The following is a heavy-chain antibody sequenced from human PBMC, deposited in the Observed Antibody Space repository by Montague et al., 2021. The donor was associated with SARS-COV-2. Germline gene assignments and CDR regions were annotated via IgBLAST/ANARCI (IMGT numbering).Heavy chain of an antibody. Sequence: TLSLTCTVSGASISTGIYYWSWIRQPAGKGLEWIWRIRTTGHTDYNSSLESRVFMSVDTSTNQFSLSLTSVTAADTAAYFCARFGSGTLEFDLWGQGTLVTVSS. CDR2: IRTTGHT. V-gene: IGHV4-61*02. D-gene: IGHD1-26*01. J-gene: IGHJ4*02. CDR3: ARFGSGTLEFDL. CDR1: GASISTGIYY.